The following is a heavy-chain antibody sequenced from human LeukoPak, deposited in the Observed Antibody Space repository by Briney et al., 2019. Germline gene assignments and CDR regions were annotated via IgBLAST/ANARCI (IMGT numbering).Heavy chain of an antibody. J-gene: IGHJ6*03. CDR2: IYYSGST. Sequence: PSETLSLTCTVSGGSISSYYWSWIRQPPGKGLEWIGYIYYSGSTNYNPSLKSRVTISVDTSKNQFSLKLSSVTAADTAVYYCARARSQVGATYYYYYMDVWGKGTTVTISS. D-gene: IGHD1-26*01. V-gene: IGHV4-59*01. CDR3: ARARSQVGATYYYYYMDV. CDR1: GGSISSYY.